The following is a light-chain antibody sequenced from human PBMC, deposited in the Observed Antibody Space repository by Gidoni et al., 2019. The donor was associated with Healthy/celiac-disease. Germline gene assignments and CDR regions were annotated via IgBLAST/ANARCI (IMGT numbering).Light chain of an antibody. CDR2: AAS. Sequence: DIQLTQSPSFLSASVGDRVTITCRASQGISSYLAWYQQKTGKAPKLLIYAASTLQSGVPSRCSGSGSGTEFTLTISSMHPEDFATYYCQQLNSYLLFGPGTKVEIK. J-gene: IGKJ3*01. V-gene: IGKV1-9*01. CDR3: QQLNSYLL. CDR1: QGISSY.